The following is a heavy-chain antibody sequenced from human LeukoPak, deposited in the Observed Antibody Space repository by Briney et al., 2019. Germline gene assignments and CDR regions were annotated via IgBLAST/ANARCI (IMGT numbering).Heavy chain of an antibody. Sequence: SETLSLTCTVSGGSISNYYWSWIRQPPGKGLEWIGYVYYSGSTNYNPSLKSRVTISKDTSNNQFSLKVTSVTAADTAVYYCARDVVGATYFQLWGQGALVTVSS. J-gene: IGHJ1*01. CDR3: ARDVVGATYFQL. CDR1: GGSISNYY. V-gene: IGHV4-59*01. D-gene: IGHD1-26*01. CDR2: VYYSGST.